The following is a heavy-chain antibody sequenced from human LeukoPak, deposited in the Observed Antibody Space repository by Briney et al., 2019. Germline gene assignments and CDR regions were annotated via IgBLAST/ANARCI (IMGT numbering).Heavy chain of an antibody. Sequence: GGSLRLSCAASGFTFSGYAMSWVRQAPGKGLEWVSAVSGSGGGTYYADSVRGRFTISRDDSKNTLYLQLNSLRAEDTAVYYCATDLILTGYYSGDYWGQGTPVTVPS. CDR1: GFTFSGYA. CDR3: ATDLILTGYYSGDY. CDR2: VSGSGGGT. D-gene: IGHD3-9*01. J-gene: IGHJ4*02. V-gene: IGHV3-23*01.